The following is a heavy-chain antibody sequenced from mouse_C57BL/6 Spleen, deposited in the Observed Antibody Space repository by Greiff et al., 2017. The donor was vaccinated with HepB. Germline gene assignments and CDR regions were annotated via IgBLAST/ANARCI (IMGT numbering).Heavy chain of an antibody. J-gene: IGHJ3*01. CDR1: GYAFSSSW. Sequence: VQLQQSGPELVKPGASVKISCKASGYAFSSSWMNWVKQRPGKGLEWIGRIYPGDGDTTYNGKFKGKATLTADKSSSTAYMQLSSLTSEDSAVYFCARGDYDGAWFAYWGQGTLVTVSA. CDR3: ARGDYDGAWFAY. CDR2: IYPGDGDT. V-gene: IGHV1-82*01. D-gene: IGHD2-4*01.